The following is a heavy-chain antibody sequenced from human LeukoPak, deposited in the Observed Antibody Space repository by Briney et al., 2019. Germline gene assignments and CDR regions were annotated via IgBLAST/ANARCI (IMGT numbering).Heavy chain of an antibody. J-gene: IGHJ4*02. V-gene: IGHV3-66*01. CDR2: IYSGGAI. D-gene: IGHD2-15*01. CDR3: AKYRMATTPYFDY. CDR1: GFTVSRNF. Sequence: GGSLRLSCAASGFTVSRNFMTWVRQAPGKGLEWVSVIYSGGAIYYADSVKGRFTISRDNSKNTLYLQMNSLRAEDTAVYYCAKYRMATTPYFDYWGQGTLVTVSS.